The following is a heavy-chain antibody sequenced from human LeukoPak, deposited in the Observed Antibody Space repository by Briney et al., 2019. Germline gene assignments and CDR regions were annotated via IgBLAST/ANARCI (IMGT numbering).Heavy chain of an antibody. Sequence: GGSLRLSCAASGFSFSDYYMTWIRQAPGKGLEWVSYISSSSSYTNYADSVKGPFTISRDNAKNSVYLQMNSLRAEDTAVYYCAGDVRQFDYWGQGTQVTVSS. CDR2: ISSSSSYT. J-gene: IGHJ4*02. V-gene: IGHV3-11*05. CDR3: AGDVRQFDY. CDR1: GFSFSDYY.